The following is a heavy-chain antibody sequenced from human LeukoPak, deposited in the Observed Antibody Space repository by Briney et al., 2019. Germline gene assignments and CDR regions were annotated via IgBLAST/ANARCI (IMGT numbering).Heavy chain of an antibody. V-gene: IGHV1-69*01. J-gene: IGHJ4*02. Sequence: GSPVKVSCKASGGTFSSYAISWVRQAPGQGLEWMGGIIPIFGTANYAQKFQGRVTITADESTSTAYMELSSLRSEDTAVYYCASGRRWLQFPDYWGQGTLVTVSS. D-gene: IGHD5-24*01. CDR2: IIPIFGTA. CDR1: GGTFSSYA. CDR3: ASGRRWLQFPDY.